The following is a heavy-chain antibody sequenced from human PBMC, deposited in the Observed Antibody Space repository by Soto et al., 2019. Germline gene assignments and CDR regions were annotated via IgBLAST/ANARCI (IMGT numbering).Heavy chain of an antibody. V-gene: IGHV4-59*08. CDR1: GGSISSYY. D-gene: IGHD2-8*01. CDR3: ARLARYCTNGVCYDNWFDP. J-gene: IGHJ5*02. CDR2: IYYSGST. Sequence: QVQLQESGPGLVKPSETLSLTCTVSGGSISSYYWSWIRQPPGKGLEWIGYIYYSGSTNYNPSLKSRVTISVDTSKIQFSLKLSSVTAADTAVYYCARLARYCTNGVCYDNWFDPWGQGTLVTVSS.